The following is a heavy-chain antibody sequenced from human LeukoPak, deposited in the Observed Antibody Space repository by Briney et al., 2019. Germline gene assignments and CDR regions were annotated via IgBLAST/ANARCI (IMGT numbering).Heavy chain of an antibody. CDR2: ISSSGSTI. V-gene: IGHV3-11*04. J-gene: IGHJ4*02. CDR3: ATRGWLVPVSNQNFDY. D-gene: IGHD6-19*01. CDR1: GFTLSDYY. Sequence: GGSLGLSCAASGFTLSDYYMNWIRQAPGKGLEWVSYISSSGSTIYYADSVKGRFTISRENAKTSLYLQMNSLRAEDTAVYYCATRGWLVPVSNQNFDYWGQGTLVTVSS.